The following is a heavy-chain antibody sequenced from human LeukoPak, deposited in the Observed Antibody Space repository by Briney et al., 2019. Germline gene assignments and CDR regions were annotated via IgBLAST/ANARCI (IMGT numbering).Heavy chain of an antibody. CDR1: GGSFSGYY. J-gene: IGHJ5*02. V-gene: IGHV4-34*01. Sequence: SETLSLTCAVYGGSFSGYYWSWIRQPPGKGLEWIGEINHSGSTNYNPSLKSRVTISVDTSKNQFSLKLSSVTAADTAVYYCARGRYSSGWYGRFDPWGQGTLVTVSS. D-gene: IGHD6-19*01. CDR3: ARGRYSSGWYGRFDP. CDR2: INHSGST.